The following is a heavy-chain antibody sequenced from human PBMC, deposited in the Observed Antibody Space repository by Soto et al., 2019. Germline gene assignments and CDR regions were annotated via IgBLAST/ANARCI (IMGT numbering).Heavy chain of an antibody. J-gene: IGHJ4*02. D-gene: IGHD3-10*01. Sequence: EVQLVESGGGLVQPGGSLRLSCAASGFTVSNNYMSWFRQAPGKGLEWVTAISPAGDTYYAGAVKGRFNISRDNSKNTLYFQMNSLRAEDTAVYYCARDTPGSGSYSYDYWGQGTLVTVSS. CDR2: ISPAGDT. V-gene: IGHV3-66*01. CDR1: GFTVSNNY. CDR3: ARDTPGSGSYSYDY.